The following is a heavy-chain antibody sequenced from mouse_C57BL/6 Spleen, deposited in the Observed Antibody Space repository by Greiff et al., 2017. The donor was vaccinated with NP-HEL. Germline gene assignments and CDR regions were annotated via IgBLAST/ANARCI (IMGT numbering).Heavy chain of an antibody. J-gene: IGHJ4*01. V-gene: IGHV1-64*01. CDR3: ARRDYYGSSYAMDY. D-gene: IGHD1-1*01. Sequence: QVQLQQPGAELVKPGASVKLSCKASGYTFTSYWMHWVKQRPGQGLEWIGMIHPNSGSTNYNEKFKSKATLTVDKSSSTAYMQLSSLTSEDSAVYSCARRDYYGSSYAMDYWGQGTSVTVSS. CDR2: IHPNSGST. CDR1: GYTFTSYW.